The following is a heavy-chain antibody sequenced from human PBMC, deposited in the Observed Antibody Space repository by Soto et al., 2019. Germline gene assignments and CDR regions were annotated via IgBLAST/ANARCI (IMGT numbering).Heavy chain of an antibody. V-gene: IGHV4-31*03. Sequence: SETLSLTCTVSGGSISSGGYYWSWIRQHPGKGLEWIGYIYYSGSTYYNPSLKSRVTISVDTSKNQFSLKLSSVTAADTAVYYCARDGGGYSYPMGNKWFDPWGQGTLVTVSS. CDR1: GGSISSGGYY. CDR3: ARDGGGYSYPMGNKWFDP. J-gene: IGHJ5*02. D-gene: IGHD5-18*01. CDR2: IYYSGST.